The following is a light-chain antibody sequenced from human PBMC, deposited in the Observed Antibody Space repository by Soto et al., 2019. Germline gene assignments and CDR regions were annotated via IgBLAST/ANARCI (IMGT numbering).Light chain of an antibody. CDR3: QQRSNWPPVT. V-gene: IGKV3-11*01. CDR1: QSVSSY. Sequence: IVVTQSPATLSVSPGERATLSCRASQSVSSYLAWYQQKPGQAPRLLIYDASNRATGIPARFSGSGSGTDFTLTISSLEPEDFAVYYCQQRSNWPPVTFGQGTRLEIK. CDR2: DAS. J-gene: IGKJ5*01.